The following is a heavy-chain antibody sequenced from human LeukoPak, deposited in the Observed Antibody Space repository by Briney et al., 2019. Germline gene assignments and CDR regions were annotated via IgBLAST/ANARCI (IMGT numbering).Heavy chain of an antibody. D-gene: IGHD2-2*01. J-gene: IGHJ3*02. CDR2: IIPIFGTA. CDR1: GGTFSSYA. CDR3: ARASLGYCSSTSCYRGVFAAFDI. Sequence: SVKVSCKASGGTFSSYAIRWLRQAPGQGLEWMGGIIPIFGTANYAQKFQGRAQITADESTSTAYMELRSLRSEDTVVYYCARASLGYCSSTSCYRGVFAAFDIWGQGTMVTVSS. V-gene: IGHV1-69*13.